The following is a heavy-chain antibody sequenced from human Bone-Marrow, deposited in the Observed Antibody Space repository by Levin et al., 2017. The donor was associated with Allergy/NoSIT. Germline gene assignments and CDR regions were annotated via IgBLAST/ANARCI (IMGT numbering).Heavy chain of an antibody. J-gene: IGHJ4*02. D-gene: IGHD3-10*01. CDR1: GFTVSSNY. Sequence: GGSLRLSCAASGFTVSSNYMSWVRQAPGKGPEWVSVIYSGGSTYYADSVKGRFTISRDNSKNTLYPQMNSLRAEDTAVYYCARWWFGELLSHWGQGTLVTVSS. CDR2: IYSGGST. V-gene: IGHV3-53*01. CDR3: ARWWFGELLSH.